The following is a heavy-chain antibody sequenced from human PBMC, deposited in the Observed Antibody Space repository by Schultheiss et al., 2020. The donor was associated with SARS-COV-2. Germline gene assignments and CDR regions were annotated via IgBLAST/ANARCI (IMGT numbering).Heavy chain of an antibody. CDR1: GGSISSGGYY. CDR2: IYYSGST. Sequence: SETLSLTCTVSGGSISSGGYYWSWIRQHPGKGLEWIGYIYYSGSTYYNPSLKSRVTISVDTSKNQFSLKLSSVTAADTAVYYCARDGYYCSSTSCSNWFDPWGQGTLVTVSS. V-gene: IGHV4-31*03. D-gene: IGHD2-2*01. CDR3: ARDGYYCSSTSCSNWFDP. J-gene: IGHJ5*02.